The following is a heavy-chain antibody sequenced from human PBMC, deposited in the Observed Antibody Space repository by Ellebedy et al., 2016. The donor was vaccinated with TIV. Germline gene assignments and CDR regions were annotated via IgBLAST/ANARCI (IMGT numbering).Heavy chain of an antibody. CDR2: ISGITVTT. V-gene: IGHV3-23*01. J-gene: IGHJ4*02. D-gene: IGHD3-22*01. Sequence: GGSLRLSXAASGFTFSDYAMDWVRQAPGKGLEWVSGISGITVTTYYADSVKGRFTISRDNSKNTLYLQMNSLRAEDTAVYYCARGGGYYDSSGYYLDKYYFDYWGQGTLVTVSS. CDR1: GFTFSDYA. CDR3: ARGGGYYDSSGYYLDKYYFDY.